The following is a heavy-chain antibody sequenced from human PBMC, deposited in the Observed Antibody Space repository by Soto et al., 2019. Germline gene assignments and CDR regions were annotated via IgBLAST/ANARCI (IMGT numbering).Heavy chain of an antibody. CDR1: GFTFSIYA. CDR2: ISYDGSNK. J-gene: IGHJ3*02. Sequence: QVQLVESGGGVVQPGRSLRLSCAASGFTFSIYAMHWVRQAPGKGLEWVAVISYDGSNKYYADSVKGRFTISRDNSKNTLYLQTNSLRAEDTAVYYCASALLDGACEIWGQGTMVTVSS. D-gene: IGHD3-10*01. V-gene: IGHV3-30-3*01. CDR3: ASALLDGACEI.